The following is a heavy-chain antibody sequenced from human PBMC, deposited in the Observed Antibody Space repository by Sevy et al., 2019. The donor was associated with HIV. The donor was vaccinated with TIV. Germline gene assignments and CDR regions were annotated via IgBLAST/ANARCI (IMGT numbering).Heavy chain of an antibody. Sequence: SETLSLTCTVSGDSMRNFYWTWLRQPPGKGLEWIGYMFYSGYTNYNPSLRSRVSISIDKSKNQVSLSLSSVTAADTALYYCARGPPWFGELVFDYWGQGTVVTVSS. J-gene: IGHJ4*02. CDR1: GDSMRNFY. D-gene: IGHD3-10*01. CDR2: MFYSGYT. CDR3: ARGPPWFGELVFDY. V-gene: IGHV4-59*13.